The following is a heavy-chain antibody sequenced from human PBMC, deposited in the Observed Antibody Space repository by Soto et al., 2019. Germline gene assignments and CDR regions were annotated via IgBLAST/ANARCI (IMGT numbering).Heavy chain of an antibody. CDR1: GFTFSSYW. CDR3: ARDLWVYCSGGSCYSEGAFDI. V-gene: IGHV3-7*01. Sequence: GGSLRLSCAASGFTFSSYWMSWVRQAPGKGLEWVANIKQDGSEKYYVDSVKGRFTISRDNAKNSLYLQMNSLRAEDTAVYYCARDLWVYCSGGSCYSEGAFDIWGQGTMVTVSS. J-gene: IGHJ3*02. D-gene: IGHD2-15*01. CDR2: IKQDGSEK.